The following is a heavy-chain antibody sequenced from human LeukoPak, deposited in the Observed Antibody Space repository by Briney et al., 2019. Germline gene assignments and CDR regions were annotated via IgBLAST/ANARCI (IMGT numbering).Heavy chain of an antibody. CDR2: IIPIFGTA. D-gene: IGHD2-15*01. CDR1: GGTFSRYA. Sequence: ASVKVSCKASGGTFSRYAINWVRQAPGQGLEWMGGIIPIFGTANYAQKFQGRVTITADESTSTAYMELSSLRSEDTAVYYCARSRGSCYSCGDCWGQGTLVTVSS. CDR3: ARSRGSCYSCGDC. J-gene: IGHJ4*02. V-gene: IGHV1-69*13.